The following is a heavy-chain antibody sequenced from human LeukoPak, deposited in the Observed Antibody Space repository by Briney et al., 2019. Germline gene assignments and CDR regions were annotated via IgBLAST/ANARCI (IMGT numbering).Heavy chain of an antibody. Sequence: GGSLRLSCAASGFTFSSYAMSWVRQAPGKGLEWVSAISGSGGSTYYADSVKGRFTISRDNSKNTLYLQMNSLRAEDTAVYYCAKDRVLRFLEWLSPIDYWGQGTLVTVSS. V-gene: IGHV3-23*01. D-gene: IGHD3-3*01. CDR2: ISGSGGST. J-gene: IGHJ4*02. CDR3: AKDRVLRFLEWLSPIDY. CDR1: GFTFSSYA.